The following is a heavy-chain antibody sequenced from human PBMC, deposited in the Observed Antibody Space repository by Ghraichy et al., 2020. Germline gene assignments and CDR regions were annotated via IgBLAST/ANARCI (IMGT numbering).Heavy chain of an antibody. D-gene: IGHD3-10*02. J-gene: IGHJ6*02. CDR1: GGSFSGYY. CDR3: ARPRGKVFDYGMDV. Sequence: SETLSLTCTVYGGSFSGYYWSWIRQPPGRGLEWIAEINHSGSTNYNPSLKSRVTISVDTSKNQFFLKLSSVTAADTAVYYCARPRGKVFDYGMDVWGQGTTVTVSS. V-gene: IGHV4-34*01. CDR2: INHSGST.